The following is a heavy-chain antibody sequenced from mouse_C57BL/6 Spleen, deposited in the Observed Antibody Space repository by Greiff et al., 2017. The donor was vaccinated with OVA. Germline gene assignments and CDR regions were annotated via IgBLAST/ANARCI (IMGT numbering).Heavy chain of an antibody. CDR2: ISSGGDYI. CDR3: TREGELGRGYFDV. Sequence: EVKLMESGEGLVKPGGSLKLSCAASGFTFSSYAMSWVRQTPEKRLEWVAYISSGGDYIYYADTVKGRFTISRDNARNTLYLQMSSLKSEDTAMYYCTREGELGRGYFDVWGTGTTVTVSS. CDR1: GFTFSSYA. J-gene: IGHJ1*03. D-gene: IGHD4-1*01. V-gene: IGHV5-9-1*02.